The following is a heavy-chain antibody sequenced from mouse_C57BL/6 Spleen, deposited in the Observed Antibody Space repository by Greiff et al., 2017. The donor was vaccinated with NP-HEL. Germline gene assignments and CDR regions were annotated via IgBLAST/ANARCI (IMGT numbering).Heavy chain of an antibody. Sequence: DVQLQESGPELVKPGASVKMSCKASGYTFTDYNMHWVKQSHGKSLEWIGYINPNNGGTSYNQKFKGKATLTVNKSSSTAYMELRSLTSEDSAVYYCARGYYEAWFAYWGQGTLVTVSA. CDR2: INPNNGGT. D-gene: IGHD1-1*01. CDR3: ARGYYEAWFAY. CDR1: GYTFTDYN. J-gene: IGHJ3*01. V-gene: IGHV1-22*01.